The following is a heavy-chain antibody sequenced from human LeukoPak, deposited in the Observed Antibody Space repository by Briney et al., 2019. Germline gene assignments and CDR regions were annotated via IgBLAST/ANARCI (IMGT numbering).Heavy chain of an antibody. V-gene: IGHV4-61*08. CDR2: IHYSGTT. D-gene: IGHD6-6*01. CDR3: ARAGQFISARPITFDY. J-gene: IGHJ4*02. CDR1: GGSISSGGYY. Sequence: TSETLSLTCTVSGGSISSGGYYWGCIRQHPGKGLEWIGYIHYSGTTYYNPSLKSRVTISLDTSKNQFSLKLSSVTAANTAVYYCARAGQFISARPITFDYWGQGSLVTVSS.